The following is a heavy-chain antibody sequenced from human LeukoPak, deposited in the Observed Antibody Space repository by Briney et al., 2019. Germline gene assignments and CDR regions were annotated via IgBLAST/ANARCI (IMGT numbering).Heavy chain of an antibody. V-gene: IGHV3-23*01. Sequence: GGSLRLSCAASGFIFSSDALSWVRQAPGKGLEWVSLISGSGGRTDYADSVKGRFTISRDNSKNTLYLQMNSLKAEDTAVYYCAKHVRTSVWFFGYWGQGTLVTVSS. J-gene: IGHJ4*02. CDR1: GFIFSSDA. CDR2: ISGSGGRT. CDR3: AKHVRTSVWFFGY. D-gene: IGHD6-19*01.